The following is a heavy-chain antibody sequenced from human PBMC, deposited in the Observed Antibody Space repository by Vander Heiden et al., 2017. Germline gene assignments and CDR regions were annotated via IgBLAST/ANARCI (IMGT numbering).Heavy chain of an antibody. CDR1: GFTFSSYG. V-gene: IGHV3-30*18. Sequence: QVQLVESGGGVVQPGRSLRLSCAASGFTFSSYGMHWVRQAPGKGLEWVALISYDGSNKYYADSVKGRFTISRDNSKNTLYLQMNSLRAEDTAIYYCAKRRLVHYFDYWGQGTPVTVSS. D-gene: IGHD2-2*01. J-gene: IGHJ4*02. CDR3: AKRRLVHYFDY. CDR2: ISYDGSNK.